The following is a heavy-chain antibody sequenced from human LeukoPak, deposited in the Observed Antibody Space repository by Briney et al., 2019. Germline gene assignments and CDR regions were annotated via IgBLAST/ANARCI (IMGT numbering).Heavy chain of an antibody. V-gene: IGHV4-34*01. CDR3: ARPWTFGATTTFDY. CDR2: INHSGST. Sequence: SETLSLTCAVYGGSFSGYYWSWIRQPPGKGLEWIGEINHSGSTNYNPSLKSRVTISVDTSKNQFSLKLSSVTAADTAVYYCARPWTFGATTTFDYWGQGILVTVSS. J-gene: IGHJ4*02. CDR1: GGSFSGYY. D-gene: IGHD1-26*01.